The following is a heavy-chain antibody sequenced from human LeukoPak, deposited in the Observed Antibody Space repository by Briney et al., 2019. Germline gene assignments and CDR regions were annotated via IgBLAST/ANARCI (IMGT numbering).Heavy chain of an antibody. CDR3: AREGGKQWLVFDY. Sequence: PSQTLSLTCTVSGGSISSGGYYWSWIRQHPGKGLEWIGYMFHTGSTSYNPSLKSRVTLSMDTSKLQFSLKLTSVTAADTAVYYCAREGGKQWLVFDYWGQGALVTVSS. CDR2: MFHTGST. V-gene: IGHV4-61*08. D-gene: IGHD6-19*01. J-gene: IGHJ4*02. CDR1: GGSISSGGYY.